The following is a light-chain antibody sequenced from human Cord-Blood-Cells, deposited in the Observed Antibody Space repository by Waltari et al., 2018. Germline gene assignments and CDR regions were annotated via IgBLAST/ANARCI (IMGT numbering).Light chain of an antibody. Sequence: QSALTQPASVSGSPGQSITIPCPRTSSDVGGYNDVSWYQQHPGKAPKLMIYELSNRPSGVSNRCSGSKSGDTASLTISGLQAEDEADYYCSSYTSSSTYVVGTGTKVTVL. V-gene: IGLV2-14*01. J-gene: IGLJ1*01. CDR1: SSDVGGYND. CDR2: ELS. CDR3: SSYTSSSTYV.